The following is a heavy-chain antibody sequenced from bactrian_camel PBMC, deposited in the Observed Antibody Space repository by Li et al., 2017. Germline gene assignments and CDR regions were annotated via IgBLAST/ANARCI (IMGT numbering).Heavy chain of an antibody. J-gene: IGHJ4*01. CDR2: MTSAGVT. Sequence: VQLVESGGGSVQAGGSLRLSCAASGAMNRCIGWFRQPPGKEREGVARMTSAGVTTYADYVKGRFTISRDVANDTLYLQMNDLKPDDTAMYYCVARDSSLRYGWGSSSYKYWGQGTQVTVS. CDR1: GAMNRC. CDR3: VARDSSLRYGWGSSSYKY. V-gene: IGHV3S53*01. D-gene: IGHD5*01.